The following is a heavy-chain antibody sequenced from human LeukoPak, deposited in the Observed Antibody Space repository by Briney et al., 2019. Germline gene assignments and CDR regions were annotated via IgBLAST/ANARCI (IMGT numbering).Heavy chain of an antibody. D-gene: IGHD6-19*01. CDR3: AKGGQWLAPGLEY. J-gene: IGHJ4*02. V-gene: IGHV3-30*02. CDR1: GFTFSDYG. CDR2: IRYDGSDE. Sequence: GGSLRLSSAASGFTFSDYGMHWARQAPGKGLEWVAFIRYDGSDEYYADSVKGRFTISRDNSKNTLYLQMNSLRAEDTAVYYCAKGGQWLAPGLEYWGQGTLVTVSS.